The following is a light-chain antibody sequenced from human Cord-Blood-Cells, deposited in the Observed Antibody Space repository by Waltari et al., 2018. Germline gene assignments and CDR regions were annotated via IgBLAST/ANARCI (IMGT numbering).Light chain of an antibody. CDR2: CAS. V-gene: IGKV3-15*01. CDR1: QSVRSN. Sequence: EIVMTQSPATLSVSPGERATLSCRASQSVRSNLAWYQQKPGQAPRLLIYCASTRATGIPARFSGSGSGTDFTLTISSLQSEDFAVYYCQQYNNWPWTFGQGTKVEIK. CDR3: QQYNNWPWT. J-gene: IGKJ1*01.